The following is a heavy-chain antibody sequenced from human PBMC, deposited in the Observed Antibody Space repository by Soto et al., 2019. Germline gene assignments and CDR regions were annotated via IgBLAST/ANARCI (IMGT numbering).Heavy chain of an antibody. D-gene: IGHD3-10*01. CDR2: IIPILGIA. Sequence: ASVKVSCKASGGTFSSYTISWVRQAPGQGLEWMGRIIPILGIANYAQKFQGRVTITADKSTSTAYMELSSLRSEDTAVYYCARDPPYRSSFKFDPWGQGTLVTVSS. CDR1: GGTFSSYT. J-gene: IGHJ5*02. V-gene: IGHV1-69*04. CDR3: ARDPPYRSSFKFDP.